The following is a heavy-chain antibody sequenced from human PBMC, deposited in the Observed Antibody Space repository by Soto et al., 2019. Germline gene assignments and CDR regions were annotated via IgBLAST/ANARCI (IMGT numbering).Heavy chain of an antibody. CDR3: VRDVGFDYVN. CDR2: IKQDESEK. Sequence: EVQLVESRGGLVQPGGSLRISCKGSGFSFSSYWMSWVRQAPGKGLESAASIKQDESEKYYVDSVKSLFTISRDNFDDSVVLHMNRLCAGDTAVYFCVRDVGFDYVNWGQGTLVTVSS. V-gene: IGHV3-7*01. CDR1: GFSFSSYW. D-gene: IGHD3-16*01. J-gene: IGHJ4*02.